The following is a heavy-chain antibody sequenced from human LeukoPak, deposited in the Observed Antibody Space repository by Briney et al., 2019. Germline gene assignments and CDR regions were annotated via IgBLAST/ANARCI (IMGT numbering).Heavy chain of an antibody. V-gene: IGHV3-30-3*01. CDR3: ARERNYDRSGYFYY. J-gene: IGHJ4*02. CDR2: ISYDGSNK. Sequence: GRSLRLSCAASGFTFSNYATHWVRQAPGKGLEWVAVISYDGSNKYYAESVKGRFTISRDNSKNTLYLQMNSLRVEDTAVYYCARERNYDRSGYFYYWGQGTLVIVSS. CDR1: GFTFSNYA. D-gene: IGHD3-22*01.